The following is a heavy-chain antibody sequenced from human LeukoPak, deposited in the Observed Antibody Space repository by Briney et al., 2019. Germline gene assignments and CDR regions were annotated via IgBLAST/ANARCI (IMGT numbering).Heavy chain of an antibody. V-gene: IGHV3-74*01. Sequence: GGSLRLSCAASGFTFSSYWMHWVRQAPGKGLVWVSRINSDGSSTSYADSVKGRFTISRDNAKSTLYLQMNSLRAEDTAVYYCAKQPWEQWLVPFDYWGQGTLVTVSS. D-gene: IGHD6-19*01. J-gene: IGHJ4*02. CDR3: AKQPWEQWLVPFDY. CDR2: INSDGSST. CDR1: GFTFSSYW.